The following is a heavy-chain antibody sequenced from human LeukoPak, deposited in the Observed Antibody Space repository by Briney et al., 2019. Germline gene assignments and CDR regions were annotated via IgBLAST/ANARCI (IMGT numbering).Heavy chain of an antibody. V-gene: IGHV4-4*02. CDR2: IYHSGST. Sequence: PSETLSLTCAVSGGSLSSSNWWSWVRQPPGKGLEWIGEIYHSGSTNYNPSLKSRVTISVDKSKNQFSLKLSSVTAADTAVYYCARSVVVPAAMYYYYYYGMDVWGQGTTVTVSS. CDR3: ARSVVVPAAMYYYYYYGMDV. D-gene: IGHD2-2*01. J-gene: IGHJ6*02. CDR1: GGSLSSSNW.